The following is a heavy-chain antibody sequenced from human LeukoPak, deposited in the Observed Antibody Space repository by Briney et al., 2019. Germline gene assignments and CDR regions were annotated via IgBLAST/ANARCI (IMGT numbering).Heavy chain of an antibody. CDR2: IIPILGIA. V-gene: IGHV1-69*02. CDR3: ARGGTPAVGTYYYYGGMDD. CDR1: GGTFNNYS. D-gene: IGHD1-26*01. J-gene: IGHJ6*02. Sequence: ASVKVSFMASGGTFNNYSIRWVRPAPGKGLECMGRIIPILGIANYTQKFQGRVKITADNSTSTTYMEQSSLRSEDTAVYYCARGGTPAVGTYYYYGGMDDWGQGTTVTVS.